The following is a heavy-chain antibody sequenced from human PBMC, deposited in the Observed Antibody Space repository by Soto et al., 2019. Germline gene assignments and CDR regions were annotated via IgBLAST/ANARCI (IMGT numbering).Heavy chain of an antibody. D-gene: IGHD6-19*01. V-gene: IGHV3-74*01. J-gene: IGHJ4*02. Sequence: GGSLRLSCAASGFTFSSYAMSWVRQAPGKGLVWVSRINGNGSTTSYADSVKGRFTISRDNAKNTLYLQMNSLRAEDTAVYYCARVYLSSGWSKVDYWGQGTLVTVSS. CDR1: GFTFSSYA. CDR3: ARVYLSSGWSKVDY. CDR2: INGNGSTT.